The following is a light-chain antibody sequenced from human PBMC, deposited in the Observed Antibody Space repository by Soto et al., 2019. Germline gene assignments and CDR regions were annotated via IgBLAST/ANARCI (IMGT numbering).Light chain of an antibody. CDR3: AAWDDSLNGWV. J-gene: IGLJ3*02. Sequence: QSVLTQPPSASGTPGQRVTISCSGSSSKIGSNTVNWYQQLPGTAPKLLLYSNNQRPSGVPGRFSGSKSGTSASLAISGLQSEDEADYYCAAWDDSLNGWVFGGGTKLTVL. V-gene: IGLV1-44*01. CDR2: SNN. CDR1: SSKIGSNT.